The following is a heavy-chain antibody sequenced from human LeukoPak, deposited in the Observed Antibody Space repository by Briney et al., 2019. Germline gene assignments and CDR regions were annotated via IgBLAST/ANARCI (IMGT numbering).Heavy chain of an antibody. J-gene: IGHJ4*02. V-gene: IGHV4-38-2*02. CDR3: ARLSVAGNAY. D-gene: IGHD6-19*01. CDR1: GGSISSYY. CDR2: IYHSGST. Sequence: SSETLSLTCTVSGGSISSYYWGWIRQPPGKGLEWIGSIYHSGSTYYNPSLKSRVTISVDTSKSQFSLKLSSVTAADTAVYYCARLSVAGNAYWGQGTLVTVSS.